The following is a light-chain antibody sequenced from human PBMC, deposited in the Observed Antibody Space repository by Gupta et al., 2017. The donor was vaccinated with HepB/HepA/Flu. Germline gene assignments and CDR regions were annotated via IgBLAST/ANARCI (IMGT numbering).Light chain of an antibody. Sequence: DIVMTQSPDSLSVSLGERATINCKSRQSVLYSSDNNNYLAWYQQRPGQPPKVLLYWASTRECGVPDRFSGSGSGTDFTLTISSLQAEDVAVYYCQQYFSSPVTFGPGTRVEIK. CDR3: QQYFSSPVT. CDR1: QSVLYSSDNNNY. CDR2: WAS. J-gene: IGKJ3*01. V-gene: IGKV4-1*01.